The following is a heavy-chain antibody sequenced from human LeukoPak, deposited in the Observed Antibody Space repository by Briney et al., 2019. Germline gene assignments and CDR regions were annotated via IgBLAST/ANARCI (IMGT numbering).Heavy chain of an antibody. CDR2: INPSGCST. CDR3: ERGTAFDSWLRPFGY. Sequence: GASVTVSCKAFGYTFTSYYMYWVRKAPGLGLEWMGIINPSGCSTGYAQKFQRRITVSRGTSTGTGYMELRGLRSEDTAVHSRERGTAFDSWLRPFGYWGQGTLSTVSS. D-gene: IGHD5-12*01. J-gene: IGHJ4*02. V-gene: IGHV1-46*01. CDR1: GYTFTSYY.